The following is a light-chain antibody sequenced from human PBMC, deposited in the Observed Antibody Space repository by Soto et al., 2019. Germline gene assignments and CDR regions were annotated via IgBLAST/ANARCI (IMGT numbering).Light chain of an antibody. J-gene: IGLJ1*01. Sequence: QSALTQPASVSGSPRQSITISCTGTSSDVGGYNYVSWYQHHPGKAPKLLIYDVSNRPSGISNRFSGSKSDNTASLTISGLQPEDEADYYCSSYTTSNTRQIVFGTGTKVTVL. CDR2: DVS. V-gene: IGLV2-14*03. CDR3: SSYTTSNTRQIV. CDR1: SSDVGGYNY.